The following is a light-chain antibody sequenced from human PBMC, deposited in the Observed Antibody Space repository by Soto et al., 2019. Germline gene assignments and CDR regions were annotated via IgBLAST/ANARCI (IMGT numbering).Light chain of an antibody. J-gene: IGLJ2*01. CDR2: DVS. CDR3: SSYTSSTTVL. V-gene: IGLV2-14*03. Sequence: QCALTQPASVSASPGQSIAISCTGTSSDVGGYDYVSWYQQHPGKAPKLMIYDVSERPSGVSDRFSGSKSGNTASLTISGLHAEDEAHYYCSSYTSSTTVLFGGGTKLTVL. CDR1: SSDVGGYDY.